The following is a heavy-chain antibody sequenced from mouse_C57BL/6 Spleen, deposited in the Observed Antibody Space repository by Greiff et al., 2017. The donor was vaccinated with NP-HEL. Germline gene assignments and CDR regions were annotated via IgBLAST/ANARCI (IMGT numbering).Heavy chain of an antibody. CDR2: IYPGSGNT. CDR3: ARGGYGNPFDY. V-gene: IGHV1-66*01. D-gene: IGHD2-10*02. J-gene: IGHJ2*01. CDR1: GYSFTSYY. Sequence: VKLQESGPELVKPGASVKISCKASGYSFTSYYIHWVKQRPGQGLEWIGWIYPGSGNTKYNEKFKGKATLTADTSSSTTYMQLSSLTSEDSAVYYCARGGYGNPFDYWGQGTTLTVSS.